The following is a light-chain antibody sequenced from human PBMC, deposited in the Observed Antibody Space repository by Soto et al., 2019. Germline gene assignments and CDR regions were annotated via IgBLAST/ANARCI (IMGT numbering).Light chain of an antibody. V-gene: IGKV1-5*03. J-gene: IGKJ4*01. CDR1: QSLSDW. CDR2: SAS. Sequence: DIQLTQSPSTLSASVGDRVTITCRASQSLSDWLAWYQQIPGTAPKLLIYSASSLEDGVPSRFSGSGSGTEFTLTISSLQPDDFATYYCQQYDTCPLTFGGGTKVEIK. CDR3: QQYDTCPLT.